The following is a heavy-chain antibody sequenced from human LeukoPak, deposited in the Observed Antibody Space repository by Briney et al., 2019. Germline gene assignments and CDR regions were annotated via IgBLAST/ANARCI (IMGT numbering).Heavy chain of an antibody. CDR2: IYCSGST. D-gene: IGHD3-22*01. V-gene: IGHV4-30-4*08. J-gene: IGHJ3*02. CDR3: ARGLELLYYYDSSGYSDAFDI. CDR1: GGSISSGDYY. Sequence: SQTLSLTCTVSGGSISSGDYYWSWIRQPPGKGLEWIGYIYCSGSTYYNPSLKSRVTISVDTSKNQFSLKLSSVTAADTAVYYCARGLELLYYYDSSGYSDAFDIWGQGTMVTVSS.